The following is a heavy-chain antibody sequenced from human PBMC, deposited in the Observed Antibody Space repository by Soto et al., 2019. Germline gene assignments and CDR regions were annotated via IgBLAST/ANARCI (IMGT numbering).Heavy chain of an antibody. CDR3: ASARAERERSYDFWSGSFDF. D-gene: IGHD3-3*01. Sequence: QVQLVQSGAEVKKPGSSVKVSCKASGASFSRFAISWVRQAPGQGLEWMGGIIPIYDTTNYAQKFQGRVSITADESTSTASMELSSLRSEDTAVYYCASARAERERSYDFWSGSFDFWGQGTLVTVSS. CDR1: GASFSRFA. J-gene: IGHJ4*02. V-gene: IGHV1-69*01. CDR2: IIPIYDTT.